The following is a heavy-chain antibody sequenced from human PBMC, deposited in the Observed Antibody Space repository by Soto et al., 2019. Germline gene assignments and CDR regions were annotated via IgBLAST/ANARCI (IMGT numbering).Heavy chain of an antibody. CDR1: GYTFTSYA. Sequence: ASVKVSCKASGYTFTSYAMHWVRQAPGQRLEWMGWINAGNGNTKYSQKFQGRVTITRDTSASTAYMELSSLRSEDTAVYYCARLGIAPAGNPTAPDYYYYGMDVWGQGTTVTVSS. J-gene: IGHJ6*02. CDR3: ARLGIAPAGNPTAPDYYYYGMDV. V-gene: IGHV1-3*01. CDR2: INAGNGNT. D-gene: IGHD6-13*01.